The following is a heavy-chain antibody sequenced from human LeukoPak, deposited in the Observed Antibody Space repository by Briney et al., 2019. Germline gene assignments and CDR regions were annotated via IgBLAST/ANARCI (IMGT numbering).Heavy chain of an antibody. CDR3: ARTGALFYDYVWGSYRQPYYFDY. J-gene: IGHJ4*02. Sequence: ASVKVSCKASGYTFTSYDINWVRQATGQGLEWMGWMNPNSGNTGYARKFQGGVTMTRNTSISTAYMELSSLRSEDTAVYYCARTGALFYDYVWGSYRQPYYFDYWGQGTLVTVSS. D-gene: IGHD3-16*02. CDR2: MNPNSGNT. V-gene: IGHV1-8*01. CDR1: GYTFTSYD.